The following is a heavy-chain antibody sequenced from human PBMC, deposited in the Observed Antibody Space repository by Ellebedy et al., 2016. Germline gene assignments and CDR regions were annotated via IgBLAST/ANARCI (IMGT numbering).Heavy chain of an antibody. D-gene: IGHD4-23*01. CDR1: GNSVNSSRYF. V-gene: IGHV4-39*07. CDR3: ARTSFLDYGGNSYYYYYMDV. CDR2: VYYTGNT. J-gene: IGHJ6*03. Sequence: SETLSLXXSFSGNSVNSSRYFWGWIRQPPGKGLEWIASVYYTGNTHYNPSLKSRVTISVDTSKNQFSLKLNSVTAADTAVYYCARTSFLDYGGNSYYYYYMDVWGQGTTVTVSS.